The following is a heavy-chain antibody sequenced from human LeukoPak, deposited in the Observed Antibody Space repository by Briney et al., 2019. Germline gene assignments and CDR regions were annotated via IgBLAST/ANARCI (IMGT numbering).Heavy chain of an antibody. Sequence: PGRSMRLARAAAGFTVSSNYMSWVRQAPGKGLEWVSVIYSGGSTYYADSVKGRFTISRDNSKNTLYLQMNSLRAEDTAVYYCARVGYRVAGDYWGQGTLVTVSS. V-gene: IGHV3-53*01. J-gene: IGHJ4*02. CDR3: ARVGYRVAGDY. CDR2: IYSGGST. CDR1: GFTVSSNY. D-gene: IGHD6-13*01.